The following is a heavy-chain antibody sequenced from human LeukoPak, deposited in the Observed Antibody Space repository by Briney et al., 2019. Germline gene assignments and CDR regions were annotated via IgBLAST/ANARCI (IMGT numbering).Heavy chain of an antibody. J-gene: IGHJ4*02. CDR1: GFTFSSYG. CDR3: AKDRGEQWLVTSFDY. CDR2: ISYDGSNK. Sequence: GGSLRLSCAASGFTFSSYGMHWVRQAPGKGLEWVAVISYDGSNKYYVDSVKGRSTISRDNSKNTLYLQMNSLRPEDTAVYYCAKDRGEQWLVTSFDYWGQGTLVTVSS. D-gene: IGHD6-19*01. V-gene: IGHV3-30*18.